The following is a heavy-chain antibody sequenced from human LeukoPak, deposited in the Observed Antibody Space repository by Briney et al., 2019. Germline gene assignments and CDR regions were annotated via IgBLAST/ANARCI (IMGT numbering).Heavy chain of an antibody. V-gene: IGHV4-59*01. CDR3: ARWMDIATGFDY. CDR2: IYYSGNT. J-gene: IGHJ4*02. CDR1: GGSISSYY. D-gene: IGHD5-18*01. Sequence: SETLSLTCTVSGGSISSYYWSWIRQPPGKGLEWIAYIYYSGNTNYNPSLKSRVTISIDTSKNQFSLKLNSVTAADTAVYYCARWMDIATGFDYWGQGTLVTVSS.